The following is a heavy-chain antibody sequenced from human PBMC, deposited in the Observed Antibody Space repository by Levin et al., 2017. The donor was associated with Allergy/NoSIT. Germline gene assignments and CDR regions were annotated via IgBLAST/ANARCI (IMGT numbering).Heavy chain of an antibody. CDR1: GYTFTSYG. Sequence: ASVKVSCKASGYTFTSYGINWVRQAPGQGLEWMGWISAYNGNTNFAQNLQGRVTMTTDTSTSTAYMELRSLRSDDTAVYYCARDLFDFWSGYDYNWFDPWGQGTLVTVSS. CDR2: ISAYNGNT. CDR3: ARDLFDFWSGYDYNWFDP. J-gene: IGHJ5*02. D-gene: IGHD3-3*01. V-gene: IGHV1-18*01.